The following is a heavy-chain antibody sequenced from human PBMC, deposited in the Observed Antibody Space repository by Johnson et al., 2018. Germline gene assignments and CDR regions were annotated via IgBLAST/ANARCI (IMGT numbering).Heavy chain of an antibody. CDR1: GFTFSSYA. V-gene: IGHV3-64*01. Sequence: LVESGGGLVQPGGSLRLSCAASGFTFSSYAMHWVRQAPGKGLEYVSAISSNGGSTYYANSVTGRFTISRDNSKNTLYLQMGSLRAEDMAVYYCAREAYYDFWSGYYYYYYYMDVWGKGTTVTVSS. J-gene: IGHJ6*03. D-gene: IGHD3-3*01. CDR3: AREAYYDFWSGYYYYYYYMDV. CDR2: ISSNGGST.